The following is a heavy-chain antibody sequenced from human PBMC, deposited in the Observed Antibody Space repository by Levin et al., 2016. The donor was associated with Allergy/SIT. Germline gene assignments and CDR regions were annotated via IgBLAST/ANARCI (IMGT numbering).Heavy chain of an antibody. CDR3: ARDWAPHIAVADFDGMDV. CDR2: IIPIFGTA. D-gene: IGHD6-19*01. J-gene: IGHJ6*02. CDR1: GYTFTSYG. V-gene: IGHV1-69*13. Sequence: SVKVSCKASGYTFTSYGISWVRQAPGQGLEWMGGIIPIFGTANYAQKFQGRVTITADESTSTAYMELSSLRSEDTAVYYCARDWAPHIAVADFDGMDVWGQGTTVTVSS.